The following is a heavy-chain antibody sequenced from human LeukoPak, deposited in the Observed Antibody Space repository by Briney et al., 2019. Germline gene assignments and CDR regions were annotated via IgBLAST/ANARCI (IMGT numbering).Heavy chain of an antibody. CDR1: GFTFSSYS. V-gene: IGHV3-21*01. CDR2: ISSSSSYI. J-gene: IGHJ4*01. D-gene: IGHD4-17*01. Sequence: GGSLRLSCAASGFTFSSYSMNWVRQAPGKGLEWVSSISSSSSYIYYADSVKGRFTISRDNAKNSLYLQMNSLRAEDTAVYYCARDPLDYGDYDYWGQGTLVTGSS. CDR3: ARDPLDYGDYDY.